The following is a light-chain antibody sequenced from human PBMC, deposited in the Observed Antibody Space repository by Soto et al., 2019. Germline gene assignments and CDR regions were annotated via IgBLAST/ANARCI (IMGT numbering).Light chain of an antibody. Sequence: EIVMTQSPATLSVSPGERATLSCSASQSVSSNLAWYQQKPGQAPRLLLYGASTRAPGIPARFSGSGSGTEFPLTISSLESEDFAVYYCQQYNNRPPWTLGQGTKVEI. CDR1: QSVSSN. V-gene: IGKV3-15*01. CDR2: GAS. J-gene: IGKJ1*01. CDR3: QQYNNRPPWT.